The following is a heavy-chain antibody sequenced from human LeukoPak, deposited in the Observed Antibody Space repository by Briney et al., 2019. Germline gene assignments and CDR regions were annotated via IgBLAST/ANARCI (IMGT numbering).Heavy chain of an antibody. J-gene: IGHJ4*02. CDR2: VFDSGRT. V-gene: IGHV4-59*11. D-gene: IGHD5-18*01. CDR3: TTIKRGNIFGYFDF. Sequence: SETPSLTCTVSGGSMTTHHWNWIRQTPGKGLEGIGYVFDSGRTKENPSLKSRVTLSADTSKNQLSLRLSSVTAADTAVYYCTTIKRGNIFGYFDFWGQGILVTVSS. CDR1: GGSMTTHH.